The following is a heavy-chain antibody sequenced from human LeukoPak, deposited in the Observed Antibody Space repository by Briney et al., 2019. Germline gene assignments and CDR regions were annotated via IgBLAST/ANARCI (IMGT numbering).Heavy chain of an antibody. CDR3: VRRYSYGLDDY. V-gene: IGHV4-34*01. Sequence: SETLSLTCAVYGGSFSGYYWSWIRQPPGKGLEWIGEINHSGSTNYNPSLKSRVTISVDTSKNQFSLKLSSVTAADTAVYYCVRRYSYGLDDYWGQGTLVTVSS. J-gene: IGHJ4*02. CDR2: INHSGST. D-gene: IGHD5-18*01. CDR1: GGSFSGYY.